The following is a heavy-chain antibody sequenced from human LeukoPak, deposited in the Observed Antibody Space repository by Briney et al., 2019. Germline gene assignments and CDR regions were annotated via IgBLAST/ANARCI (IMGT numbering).Heavy chain of an antibody. Sequence: GGSLRLSCAASGFTFSSYSMNRVRQAPGKGLEWVSSISSSSSYIYYADSVKGRFTISRDNAKNSLYLQMNSLRAEDTAVYYCARDWGSRGKFAIWGQGTMVTVSS. D-gene: IGHD3-16*01. CDR3: ARDWGSRGKFAI. CDR1: GFTFSSYS. J-gene: IGHJ3*02. CDR2: ISSSSSYI. V-gene: IGHV3-21*01.